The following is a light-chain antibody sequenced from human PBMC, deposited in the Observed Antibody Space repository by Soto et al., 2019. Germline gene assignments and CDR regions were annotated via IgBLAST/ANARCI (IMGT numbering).Light chain of an antibody. Sequence: ETVMTQSPATLSVSPGERVTLSCRASQSVSSNLAWHQQKPGQPPRLLIYGASTPATGIPARFSGSGSGTEFTLTISSLQPDDFATYYCQQYNSYWRTFGQGTKVDIK. J-gene: IGKJ1*01. CDR1: QSVSSN. CDR2: GAS. V-gene: IGKV3-15*01. CDR3: QQYNSYWRT.